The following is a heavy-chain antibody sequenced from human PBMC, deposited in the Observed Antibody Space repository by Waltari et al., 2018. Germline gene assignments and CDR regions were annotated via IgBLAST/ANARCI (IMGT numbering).Heavy chain of an antibody. V-gene: IGHV3-23*01. D-gene: IGHD3-10*01. J-gene: IGHJ4*02. CDR2: ISGSGGST. CDR1: GSTFSSFP. Sequence: EVQLLESGGGLVQPGGSLRLPCSSSGSTFSSFPMSWVRQAPGKGLEWVSAISGSGGSTYYADSVKGRFTISRDNSKNTLYLQMNSLRAEDTAVYYCAKDGVRGFGWGQGTLVTVSS. CDR3: AKDGVRGFG.